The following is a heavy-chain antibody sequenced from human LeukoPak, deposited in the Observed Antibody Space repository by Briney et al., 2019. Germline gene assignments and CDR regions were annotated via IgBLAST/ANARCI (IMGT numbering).Heavy chain of an antibody. Sequence: GGSLRLSCAASGFTVSSNYMSWVRQAPGKGLEWVSYISISGTTTNYADSVKGRFTISRDDARNSLYLQMSSLRVEDTAVYYCASWAGNTQSDSWSGPFDYWGQGTLVTVSS. CDR1: GFTVSSNY. J-gene: IGHJ4*02. V-gene: IGHV3-11*04. D-gene: IGHD3-3*01. CDR3: ASWAGNTQSDSWSGPFDY. CDR2: ISISGTTT.